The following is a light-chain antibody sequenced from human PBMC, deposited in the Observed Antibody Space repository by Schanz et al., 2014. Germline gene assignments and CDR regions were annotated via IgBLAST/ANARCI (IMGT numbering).Light chain of an antibody. CDR2: DVS. Sequence: QSALTQPRSASGSPGQSVTFSCTGTSSDVGGYNYVSWYQQHPGKAPKLMIYDVSVRPSGVPDRFSGSKSVNTASLTISGLQAEDEADYYCCSYAGSYTWVFGGGTKLTVL. CDR3: CSYAGSYTWV. V-gene: IGLV2-11*01. CDR1: SSDVGGYNY. J-gene: IGLJ3*02.